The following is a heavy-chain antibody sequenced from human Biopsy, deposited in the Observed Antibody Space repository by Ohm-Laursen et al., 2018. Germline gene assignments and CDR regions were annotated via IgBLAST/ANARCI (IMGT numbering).Heavy chain of an antibody. V-gene: IGHV1-18*04. Sequence: ASVKVSCKASGYTFTAYGISWVRQAPGQGLEWMGWISTYNDDTNIAQKFQGRVSMTTDTSTRTAYMDLRSLRSDDTAVYFCARGGGGILWLGKPSGRYFDAWGQGTLVTVSP. D-gene: IGHD1-26*01. CDR3: ARGGGGILWLGKPSGRYFDA. J-gene: IGHJ5*02. CDR2: ISTYNDDT. CDR1: GYTFTAYG.